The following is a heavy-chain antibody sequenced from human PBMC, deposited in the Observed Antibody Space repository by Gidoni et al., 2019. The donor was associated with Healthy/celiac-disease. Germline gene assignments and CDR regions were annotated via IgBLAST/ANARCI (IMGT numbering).Heavy chain of an antibody. V-gene: IGHV3-21*01. CDR2: ISSSSSYI. CDR1: GCTFRSYS. D-gene: IGHD6-13*01. CDR3: ARGVAAACHTDY. J-gene: IGHJ4*02. Sequence: EVQLVASGGRLVKHGGSLRLPGAAAGCTFRSYSMNWVRQAPGKGLEWVSSISSSSSYIYYEDSVKGRFTISRDNAKIALYLQINSLRAEATAVYYCARGVAAACHTDYWGQGTLVTVSS.